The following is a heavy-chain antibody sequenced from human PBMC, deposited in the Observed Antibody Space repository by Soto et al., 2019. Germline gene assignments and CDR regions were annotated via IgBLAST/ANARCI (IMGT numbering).Heavy chain of an antibody. CDR2: IYPGDSDT. D-gene: IGHD2-15*01. CDR3: ARDGYCSGGSCSSFFDY. J-gene: IGHJ4*02. CDR1: GYSFTSYW. V-gene: IGHV5-51*01. Sequence: PGESLKISCKGSGYSFTSYWIGWVRQMPGKGLEWMGIIYPGDSDTRYSPSFQGQVTISADKSISTAYLQWSSLKASDTAMYYCARDGYCSGGSCSSFFDYWGQGTLVTVSS.